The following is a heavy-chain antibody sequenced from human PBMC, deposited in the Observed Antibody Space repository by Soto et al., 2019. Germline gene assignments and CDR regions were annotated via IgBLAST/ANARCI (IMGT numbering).Heavy chain of an antibody. Sequence: QVQLVESGGGVVQPGRSLRLSCAASGFTFSSYGMHWVRQAPGKGLEWVAVISYDGSNKYYADSVKGRFTISRDNSKNTLYLQMNSRRAEDTAVYYCAKENYYGSGSDTYYYYGMDVWGQGTTVTVSS. CDR1: GFTFSSYG. V-gene: IGHV3-30*18. J-gene: IGHJ6*02. D-gene: IGHD3-10*01. CDR2: ISYDGSNK. CDR3: AKENYYGSGSDTYYYYGMDV.